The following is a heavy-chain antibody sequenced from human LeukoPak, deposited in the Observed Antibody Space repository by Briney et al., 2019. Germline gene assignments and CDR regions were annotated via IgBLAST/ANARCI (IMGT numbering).Heavy chain of an antibody. Sequence: GGSLRLSCAASGFTFSSYAMSWVRQAPGKGLEWVSGISGSGGSTYYADSVKGRFTISRDNSKNTLYLQMNSLRAEDTAVYYCAKDRGMVITMGDYFDYWGQGTLVTVSS. CDR2: ISGSGGST. CDR3: AKDRGMVITMGDYFDY. D-gene: IGHD3-3*01. CDR1: GFTFSSYA. V-gene: IGHV3-23*01. J-gene: IGHJ4*02.